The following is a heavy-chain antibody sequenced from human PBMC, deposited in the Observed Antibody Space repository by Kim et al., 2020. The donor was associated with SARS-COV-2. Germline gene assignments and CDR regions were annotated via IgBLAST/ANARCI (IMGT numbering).Heavy chain of an antibody. CDR1: GGSISSSSYY. CDR3: ARHFDFGPLWVGGRLGFDY. CDR2: IYYSGST. D-gene: IGHD3-10*01. J-gene: IGHJ4*02. Sequence: SETLSLTCTVSGGSISSSSYYWGWIRQPPGKGLEWIGSIYYSGSTYYNPSLKSRVTISVDTSKNQFSLKLSSVTAADTAVYYCARHFDFGPLWVGGRLGFDYWGQGTLVTVSS. V-gene: IGHV4-39*01.